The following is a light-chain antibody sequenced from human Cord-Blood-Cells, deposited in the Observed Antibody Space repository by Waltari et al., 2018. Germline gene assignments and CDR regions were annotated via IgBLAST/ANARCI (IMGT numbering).Light chain of an antibody. J-gene: IGLJ3*02. CDR3: CSYAGSRV. CDR2: EGS. CDR1: SSDVGSYNL. V-gene: IGLV2-23*01. Sequence: QSALTQPASVSGSPGQSITISCTGTSSDVGSYNLVSWYQQHPSKAPKLMIYEGSKRPSGVSNRFSGSKSGNTASLTISGLQAEDEADYYCCSYAGSRVFGGGTKLTVL.